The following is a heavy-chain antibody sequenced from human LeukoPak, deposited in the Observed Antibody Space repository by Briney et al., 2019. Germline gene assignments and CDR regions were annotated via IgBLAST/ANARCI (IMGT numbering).Heavy chain of an antibody. CDR1: GFTFSSYG. V-gene: IGHV3-21*01. J-gene: IGHJ4*02. Sequence: PGGSLRLSCAASGFTFSSYGMTWVRRAPGKGLEWVSSVSSSSSYIYYADSVKGRFTISRDNAKNSLSLQMNSLRAEDTAVYYCARDQRATASTGSYFDYWGQGTLVTVSS. CDR3: ARDQRATASTGSYFDY. CDR2: VSSSSSYI. D-gene: IGHD1-1*01.